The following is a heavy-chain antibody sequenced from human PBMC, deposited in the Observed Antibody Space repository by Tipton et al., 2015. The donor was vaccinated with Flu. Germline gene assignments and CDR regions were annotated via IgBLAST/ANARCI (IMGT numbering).Heavy chain of an antibody. V-gene: IGHV3-21*01. Sequence: GSLRLSCVGSGVALSGYSMNWVRQAPGKGLEWISAISASTNIRYYVDSVRGRFTVSRDDVKNSFFLQMDGLRVDDTAVYFCARGVARDGDYFDYWGQGTLVSVSS. D-gene: IGHD5-24*01. CDR3: ARGVARDGDYFDY. CDR2: ISASTNIR. J-gene: IGHJ4*02. CDR1: GVALSGYS.